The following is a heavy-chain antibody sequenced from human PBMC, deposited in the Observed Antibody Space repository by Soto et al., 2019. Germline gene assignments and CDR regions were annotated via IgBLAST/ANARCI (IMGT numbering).Heavy chain of an antibody. Sequence: QVQLVQSGAEVREPGASVKVSCKASGYSFTSLDINWVRQTAGQGLEWMGWMEPSTGRTGYAQKVQGRVNMTRDTSINTAYMELTTLTSDDTAFYYCARGVSAGVDYWGQGTLVIVSS. D-gene: IGHD1-26*01. V-gene: IGHV1-8*01. CDR2: MEPSTGRT. CDR1: GYSFTSLD. CDR3: ARGVSAGVDY. J-gene: IGHJ4*02.